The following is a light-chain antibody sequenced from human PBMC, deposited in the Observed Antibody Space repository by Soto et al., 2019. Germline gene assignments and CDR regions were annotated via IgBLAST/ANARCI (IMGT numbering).Light chain of an antibody. CDR1: QGISSY. CDR2: SAS. CDR3: QKYNIAPSWT. Sequence: VIWMNQSPSLLSASPCDRVTISCRMSQGISSYLACYQRKPGKVPDLLISSASTLQSGAPSRFSGSGSGTHFTPTISGLQPEDVATYYCQKYNIAPSWTVGQGTKVDIK. J-gene: IGKJ1*01. V-gene: IGKV1D-8*03.